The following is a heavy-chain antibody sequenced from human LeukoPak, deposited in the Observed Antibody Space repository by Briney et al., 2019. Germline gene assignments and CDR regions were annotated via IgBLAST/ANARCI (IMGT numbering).Heavy chain of an antibody. J-gene: IGHJ3*02. D-gene: IGHD6-6*01. Sequence: SETLSLTCTVSSGSISRFYSNSIPQPPRKGLERIGDIHYSGITNYNPSLKSRVTISLDTSKKQFSLKLSSVTAADTAVYFCVKAAPGPHDAFDIWGQGTVVTVSS. CDR1: SGSISRFY. V-gene: IGHV4-59*08. CDR2: IHYSGIT. CDR3: VKAAPGPHDAFDI.